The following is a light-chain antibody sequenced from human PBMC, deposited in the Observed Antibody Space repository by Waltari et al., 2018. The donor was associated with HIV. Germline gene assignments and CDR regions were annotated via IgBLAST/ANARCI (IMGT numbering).Light chain of an antibody. CDR1: TPNIGNDY. CDR3: GTWDRSLSAAV. CDR2: DNN. Sequence: QSVLTQPPSVSAAPGHKVTISCSGRTPNIGNDYVSWYQHVPGAAPRLLIYDNNKRPSGIPDRFSGSRSGTSATLGITGLQTGDEAHYYCGTWDRSLSAAVFGGGTKLTVL. J-gene: IGLJ3*02. V-gene: IGLV1-51*01.